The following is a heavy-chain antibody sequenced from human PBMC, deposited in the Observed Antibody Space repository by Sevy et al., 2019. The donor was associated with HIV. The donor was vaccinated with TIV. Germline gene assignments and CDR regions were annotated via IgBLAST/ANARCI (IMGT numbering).Heavy chain of an antibody. CDR3: ALGIAAAGTSYYYYGMDV. Sequence: ASVKVSCKASGYTFTSYGISWVRQAPGQGLEWMGWISAYNGNTNYAQKLQGRVTMTIDTSTSTAYMELRSLRSDDTAVYYCALGIAAAGTSYYYYGMDVWGQGTTVTVSS. CDR1: GYTFTSYG. D-gene: IGHD6-13*01. J-gene: IGHJ6*02. CDR2: ISAYNGNT. V-gene: IGHV1-18*01.